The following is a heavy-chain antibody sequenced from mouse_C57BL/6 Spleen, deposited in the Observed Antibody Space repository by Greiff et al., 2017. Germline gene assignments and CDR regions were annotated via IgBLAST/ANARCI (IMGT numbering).Heavy chain of an antibody. V-gene: IGHV1-63*01. CDR2: IYPGGGYT. CDR3: ARSYYYGSSYFDY. D-gene: IGHD1-1*01. Sequence: QVQLQQSGAELVRPGTSVKMSCKASGYTFTNYWIGWAKQRPGHGLEWIGDIYPGGGYTNYNEKFKGKATLTADKSSSTAYMQCSSLTSEDSAIYYCARSYYYGSSYFDYWGQGTTLTVSS. CDR1: GYTFTNYW. J-gene: IGHJ2*01.